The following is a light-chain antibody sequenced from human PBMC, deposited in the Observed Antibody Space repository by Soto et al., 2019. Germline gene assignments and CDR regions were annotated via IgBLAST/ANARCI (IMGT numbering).Light chain of an antibody. CDR3: HTYNSYSP. Sequence: DIQMTQSPSMLCSSLGHIVTIACRSSQSISIWLAWYQKKPGKATKLLIYKASSLESGLTSRLRGSGYGKEFTLTIRSMKPDDFATYYCHTYNSYSPFGPGTRMENK. CDR2: KAS. V-gene: IGKV1-5*03. J-gene: IGKJ5*01. CDR1: QSISIW.